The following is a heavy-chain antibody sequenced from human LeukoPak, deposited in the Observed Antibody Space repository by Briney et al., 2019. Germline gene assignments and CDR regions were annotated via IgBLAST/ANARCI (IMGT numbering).Heavy chain of an antibody. CDR3: ARGVEPLAANTLAY. CDR1: GFTVITND. Sequence: GGSLRLSCAASGFTVITNDMTWVRQAPGKGLEWGSVLYSDGNTKYADSVQGRFTISRDNSKNTLYLEMNSLSPDDTAVYYCARGVEPLAANTLAYWGQGTLVTVSS. D-gene: IGHD1-14*01. V-gene: IGHV3-53*01. CDR2: LYSDGNT. J-gene: IGHJ4*02.